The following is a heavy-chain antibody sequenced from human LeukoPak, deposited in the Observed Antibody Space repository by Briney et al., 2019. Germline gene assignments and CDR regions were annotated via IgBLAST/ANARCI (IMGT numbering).Heavy chain of an antibody. CDR2: INSDGSST. D-gene: IGHD2-2*01. CDR3: ARPAGSSSNWFDP. V-gene: IGHV3-74*01. J-gene: IGHJ5*02. CDR1: GFTFSNAW. Sequence: PGGSLRLSCAASGFTFSNAWMSWVRQAPGKGLVWVSRINSDGSSTTYADSVKGRFTISRDNAKNTLYLQMNSLRAEDTAIYYCARPAGSSSNWFDPWGQGTLVTVSS.